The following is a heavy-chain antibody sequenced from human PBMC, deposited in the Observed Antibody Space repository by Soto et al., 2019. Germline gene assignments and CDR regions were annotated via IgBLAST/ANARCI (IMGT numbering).Heavy chain of an antibody. D-gene: IGHD3-16*02. Sequence: SETLSLTCTVSGGSIGSYHWSWIRQPAGKGLEWIGRFYASGSGDYNPSLKSRVTMSVDTSKNQFSLKLTSVTAADTAVYFCARYRFSGKRWSKFDYWGQGSLVTVSS. CDR3: ARYRFSGKRWSKFDY. CDR2: FYASGSG. CDR1: GGSIGSYH. V-gene: IGHV4-4*07. J-gene: IGHJ4*02.